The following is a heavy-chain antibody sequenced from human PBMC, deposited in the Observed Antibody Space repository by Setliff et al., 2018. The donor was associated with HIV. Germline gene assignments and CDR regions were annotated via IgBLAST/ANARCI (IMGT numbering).Heavy chain of an antibody. D-gene: IGHD3-3*01. Sequence: ASVKVSCKASGYTFSDYYMHWVRQAPGQGLEWMGWINPNSGGTKSAQKFQGRVTMTWDTSISTYYMEVTRLKSDDTAVYYCATELKGLYDSWSNSDPPFYFDNWGQGTLVTVPQ. J-gene: IGHJ4*02. CDR1: GYTFSDYY. V-gene: IGHV1-2*02. CDR3: ATELKGLYDSWSNSDPPFYFDN. CDR2: INPNSGGT.